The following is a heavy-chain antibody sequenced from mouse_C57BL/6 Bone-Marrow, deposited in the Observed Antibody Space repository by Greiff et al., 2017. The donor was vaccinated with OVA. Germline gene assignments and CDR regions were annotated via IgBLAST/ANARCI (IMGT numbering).Heavy chain of an antibody. CDR3: ALLLRQRAY. CDR1: GYAFSSSW. Sequence: VQLQQSGPELVKPGASVKISCKASGYAFSSSWMNWVKQRPGKGLEWIGRIYPGDGDTNYNGKFKGKATLTADKSSSTAYMQLSSLTSEDSAVYFCALLLRQRAYWGQGTLVTVSA. V-gene: IGHV1-82*01. J-gene: IGHJ3*01. CDR2: IYPGDGDT. D-gene: IGHD1-1*01.